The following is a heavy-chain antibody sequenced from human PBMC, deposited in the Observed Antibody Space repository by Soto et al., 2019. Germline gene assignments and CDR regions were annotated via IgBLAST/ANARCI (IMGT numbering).Heavy chain of an antibody. D-gene: IGHD6-13*01. CDR3: ARTAGGRVRGALDI. J-gene: IGHJ3*02. CDR2: MSGSGEST. CDR1: GFTFSNFA. Sequence: EVQLLESGGGLVQPGGSLRLSCVASGFTFSNFAMTWVRQAPGEGLEWVSFMSGSGESTYYADSVRGRFTVSRDYSQNALFLQMDSLMSEDTAVYYCARTAGGRVRGALDIWGQGTMVTVS. V-gene: IGHV3-23*01.